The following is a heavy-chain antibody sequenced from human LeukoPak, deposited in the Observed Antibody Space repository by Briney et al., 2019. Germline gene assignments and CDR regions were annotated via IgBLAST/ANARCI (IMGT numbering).Heavy chain of an antibody. J-gene: IGHJ4*02. Sequence: SGPTLVNPTQTLTLTCTFSGFSLSTSGVGVGVGWIRQPPGKALEWLALIYWDDEKRYSPSLKSRLTITKDTSKNQEVLTMTNMDPVDTATYYCAHLLRDWGQGTLVTVSS. CDR1: GFSLSTSGVGVG. CDR3: AHLLRD. CDR2: IYWDDEK. V-gene: IGHV2-5*02.